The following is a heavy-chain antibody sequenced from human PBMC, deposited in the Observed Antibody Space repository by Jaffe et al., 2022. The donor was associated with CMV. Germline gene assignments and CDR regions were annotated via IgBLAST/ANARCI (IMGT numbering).Heavy chain of an antibody. CDR1: GGSFSGYY. V-gene: IGHV4-34*01. CDR2: ISHSGSS. J-gene: IGHJ4*02. D-gene: IGHD3-10*01. CDR3: ARGEGGVRGVTYFH. Sequence: QVQLQQWGAGLLKPSETLSLTCGVYGGSFSGYYWTWIRQPPERGLEWIGEISHSGSSKYNPSLRSRVTISVDTSKNQFSLNLSSVTAADTAVYYCARGEGGVRGVTYFHWGQGTLVTVSS.